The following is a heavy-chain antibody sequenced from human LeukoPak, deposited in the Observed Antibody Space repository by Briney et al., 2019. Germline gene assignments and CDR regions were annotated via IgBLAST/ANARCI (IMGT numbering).Heavy chain of an antibody. CDR1: GYTFTSYY. CDR3: ARDWATSYSSGPLDY. D-gene: IGHD6-19*01. V-gene: IGHV1-46*01. J-gene: IGHJ4*02. CDR2: INPSGGST. Sequence: ASVKVSCKASGYTFTSYYMHWVRQAPGQGLEWMGIINPSGGSTSYAQKFQGRVTMTRDTSTSTVYMELSSLRSEDTAVYYCARDWATSYSSGPLDYWGQGTLVTVSS.